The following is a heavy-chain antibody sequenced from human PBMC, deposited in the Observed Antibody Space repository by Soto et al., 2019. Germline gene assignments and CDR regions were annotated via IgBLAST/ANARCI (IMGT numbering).Heavy chain of an antibody. CDR3: ARGQRFLDWFDP. CDR1: GGSFSGYY. Sequence: QVQLQQWGAGLLKPSETLSLTCAVYGGSFSGYYWSWIRQPPGKGLEWIGEINHSGSTNYNPSLKSRVTISVDTSKNQFSLKLSSVTAADTAVYYCARGQRFLDWFDPWGQGTLVTVSS. J-gene: IGHJ5*02. CDR2: INHSGST. D-gene: IGHD3-10*01. V-gene: IGHV4-34*01.